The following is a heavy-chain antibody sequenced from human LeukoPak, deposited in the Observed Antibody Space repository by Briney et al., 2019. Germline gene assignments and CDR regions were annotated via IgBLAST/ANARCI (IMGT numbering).Heavy chain of an antibody. V-gene: IGHV1-69*06. D-gene: IGHD5-18*01. J-gene: IGHJ6*03. CDR3: AKQGAARQDYYMDV. CDR1: GDSFSSYA. Sequence: SVKVSCKASGDSFSSYAITWVRQAPGQGLEWLGRIIPIFGTANYPQKFQGRVTITADILSSTAYIEMTNLRSDDTAVYFCAKQGAARQDYYMDVWGNGTTVSVS. CDR2: IIPIFGTA.